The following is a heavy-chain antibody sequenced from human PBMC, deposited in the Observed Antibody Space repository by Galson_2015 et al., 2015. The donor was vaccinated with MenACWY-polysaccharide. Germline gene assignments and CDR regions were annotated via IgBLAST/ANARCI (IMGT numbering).Heavy chain of an antibody. CDR2: IKSDGSST. J-gene: IGHJ4*02. D-gene: IGHD5-12*01. V-gene: IGHV3-74*01. CDR1: GFTFSTYW. CDR3: ARGYSAYD. Sequence: SLRLSCAASGFTFSTYWMHWVRQAPGKGLVWVSRIKSDGSSTNYADSVKGRFTISRDNAKNTLYLQTNSLRAEDTALYYCARGYSAYDWGQETLVTVSA.